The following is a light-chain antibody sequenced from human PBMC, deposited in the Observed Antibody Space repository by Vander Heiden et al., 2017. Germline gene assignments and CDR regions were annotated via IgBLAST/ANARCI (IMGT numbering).Light chain of an antibody. V-gene: IGKV2-28*01. Sequence: LSLPVTPGEPASISCRSSQSLLHSNGYNYLDWYLQKPGQSPQLLIYLGSNRASGVPDRFSGSGSGTDFTLKISRVEAEDVGVYYCMQALQTPYTFGQGTKLEIK. CDR1: QSLLHSNGYNY. CDR3: MQALQTPYT. J-gene: IGKJ2*01. CDR2: LGS.